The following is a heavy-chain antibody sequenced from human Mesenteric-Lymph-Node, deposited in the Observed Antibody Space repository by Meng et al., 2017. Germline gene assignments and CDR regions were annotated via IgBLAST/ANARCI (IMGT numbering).Heavy chain of an antibody. V-gene: IGHV1-69*06. CDR3: AVFWGSYPLENAFDI. Sequence: SSVKVSCKASGGTFSSYAISWVRQAPGQGLEWMGGIIPIFGTANYAQKFQGRVTITADKSTSTAYMELSSLRSEDTAVYYCAVFWGSYPLENAFDIWGQGTMVTVSS. D-gene: IGHD3-16*02. CDR2: IIPIFGTA. CDR1: GGTFSSYA. J-gene: IGHJ3*02.